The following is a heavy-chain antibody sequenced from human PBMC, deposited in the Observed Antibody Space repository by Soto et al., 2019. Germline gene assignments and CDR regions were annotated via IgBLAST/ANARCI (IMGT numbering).Heavy chain of an antibody. CDR3: ARTGTRAYYYGMDV. J-gene: IGHJ6*02. D-gene: IGHD1-7*01. Sequence: PSETLSLTCAVYGGSFSGYYWSWIRQPPGKGLEWIGSIYYSGSTYYNPSLKSRVTISVDTSKNQFSLKLSSVTAADTAVYYCARTGTRAYYYGMDVWGQGTTGT. CDR1: GGSFSGYY. V-gene: IGHV4-34*01. CDR2: IYYSGST.